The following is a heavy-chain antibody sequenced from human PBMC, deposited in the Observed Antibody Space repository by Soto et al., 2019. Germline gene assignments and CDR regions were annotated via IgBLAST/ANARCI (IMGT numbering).Heavy chain of an antibody. CDR3: ATESYSSSWDWFDP. Sequence: ASVKVSCKVSGYTLTELSMHWVRQAPGKGLEWMGGFDPEDGETIYAQKIQGRVTMTEDTSTDTAYMELSSLRSEDTAVYYCATESYSSSWDWFDPWGQGTLVTVSS. J-gene: IGHJ5*02. CDR2: FDPEDGET. D-gene: IGHD6-13*01. V-gene: IGHV1-24*01. CDR1: GYTLTELS.